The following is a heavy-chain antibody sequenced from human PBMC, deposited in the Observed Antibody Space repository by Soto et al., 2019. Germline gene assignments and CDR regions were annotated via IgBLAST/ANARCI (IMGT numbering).Heavy chain of an antibody. Sequence: PGGSLRLSCAASGFTFSSYSMNWVRQAPGKGLEWVSSISSSSSYIYYADSVKGRFTISRDNAKNSLYLQMNSLRAEDTAVYYCARGVYSYGSLYYYYYGMDXWGQGTTVTVS. D-gene: IGHD5-18*01. J-gene: IGHJ6*02. CDR1: GFTFSSYS. CDR3: ARGVYSYGSLYYYYYGMDX. CDR2: ISSSSSYI. V-gene: IGHV3-21*01.